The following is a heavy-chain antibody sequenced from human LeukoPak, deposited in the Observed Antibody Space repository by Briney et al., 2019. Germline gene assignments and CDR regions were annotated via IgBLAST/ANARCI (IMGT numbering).Heavy chain of an antibody. CDR1: GFTFSDYY. D-gene: IGHD3-22*01. V-gene: IGHV3-11*03. CDR3: ARPYYYDSSGYLH. CDR2: ISSSSSYT. J-gene: IGHJ4*02. Sequence: PGGSLRLSCAASGFTFSDYYMSWIRQAPGKGLEWVSYISSSSSYTNYAVSVKGRFTISRDNAKNSLYLQMNSLRAEDTAVYYCARPYYYDSSGYLHWGQGTLVTVSS.